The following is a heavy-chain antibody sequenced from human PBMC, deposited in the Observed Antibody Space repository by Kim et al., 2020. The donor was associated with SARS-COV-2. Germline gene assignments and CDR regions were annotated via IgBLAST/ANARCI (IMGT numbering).Heavy chain of an antibody. Sequence: GGSLRLSCAASGFTFSSYSMNWVRQAPGKGLEWVSSISSSSSYIYYADSVKGRFTISRDNAKNSLYLQMNSLRAEDTAVYYCARDLVGARVLSDAFDIWGQGTMVTVSS. V-gene: IGHV3-21*01. J-gene: IGHJ3*02. CDR3: ARDLVGARVLSDAFDI. CDR1: GFTFSSYS. CDR2: ISSSSSYI. D-gene: IGHD1-26*01.